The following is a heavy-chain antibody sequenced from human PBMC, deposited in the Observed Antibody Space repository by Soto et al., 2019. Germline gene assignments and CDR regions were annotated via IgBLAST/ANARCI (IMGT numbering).Heavy chain of an antibody. CDR1: GFTFSSYS. V-gene: IGHV3-48*01. Sequence: GGSLRLSCAASGFTFSSYSMNWVRQAPGKGLEWVSYISSSSSTIYYADSVKGRFTISRDNAKNSLYLQMNSLRAEDTAVYYCARDRGTEFWSGHPDYWGQGTLVTVSS. J-gene: IGHJ4*02. CDR2: ISSSSSTI. CDR3: ARDRGTEFWSGHPDY. D-gene: IGHD3-3*01.